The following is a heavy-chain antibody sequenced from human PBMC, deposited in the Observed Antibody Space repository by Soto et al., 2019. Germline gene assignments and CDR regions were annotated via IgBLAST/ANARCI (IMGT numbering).Heavy chain of an antibody. Sequence: GGSLRLSCAASGFTFDDYAMHWVRQAPGKGLEWVSGISWNSGSIGYADSAKGRFTISRDNAKNSLYLQMNSLRAEDTALYYCAKAGPYSSSFTGNWFDPWGQGTLVTVSS. CDR2: ISWNSGSI. J-gene: IGHJ5*02. V-gene: IGHV3-9*01. CDR1: GFTFDDYA. CDR3: AKAGPYSSSFTGNWFDP. D-gene: IGHD6-6*01.